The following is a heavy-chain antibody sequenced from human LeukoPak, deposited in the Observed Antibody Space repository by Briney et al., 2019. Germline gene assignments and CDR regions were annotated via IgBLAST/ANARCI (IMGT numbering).Heavy chain of an antibody. CDR2: IWYDGSNK. CDR1: GFTFSSYG. J-gene: IGHJ4*02. Sequence: GGSLRLSCAASGFTFSSYGMHWVRQAPGKGLEWVAVIWYDGSNKYYADSVKGRFTISRDNSKNTLYLQMNSLRAEETAVYYCARDRTRYYDFWSGYDHRGQGTLVTVSS. CDR3: ARDRTRYYDFWSGYDH. V-gene: IGHV3-33*01. D-gene: IGHD3-3*01.